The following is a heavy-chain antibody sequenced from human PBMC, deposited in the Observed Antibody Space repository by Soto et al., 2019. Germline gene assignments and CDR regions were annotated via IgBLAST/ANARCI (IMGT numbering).Heavy chain of an antibody. D-gene: IGHD6-19*01. Sequence: SVNVSCKASVYTFTSYAMHWVRQPPGQRLEWMGWINAGNGNTKYSQKCQGRVTITRETSASTAYMELSSLRSEDTAVYYCARDPSSGWYDYWGQGTLVTVSS. CDR3: ARDPSSGWYDY. CDR2: INAGNGNT. J-gene: IGHJ4*02. V-gene: IGHV1-3*01. CDR1: VYTFTSYA.